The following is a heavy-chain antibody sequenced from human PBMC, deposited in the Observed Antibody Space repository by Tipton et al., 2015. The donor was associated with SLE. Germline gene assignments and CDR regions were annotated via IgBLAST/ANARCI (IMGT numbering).Heavy chain of an antibody. V-gene: IGHV4-59*02. CDR1: GASVSSFC. D-gene: IGHD3-22*01. J-gene: IGHJ4*02. CDR2: VCNSVST. CDR3: ARYFYDSSGVCLFDL. Sequence: TLSLTCTVSGASVSSFCWNWIRQSPGKGLEWIACVCNSVSTNYDPSLKGRLSMSLDTSKNQLSLQLSSVTSADTAVYYCARYFYDSSGVCLFDLWGQGTLVTVSS.